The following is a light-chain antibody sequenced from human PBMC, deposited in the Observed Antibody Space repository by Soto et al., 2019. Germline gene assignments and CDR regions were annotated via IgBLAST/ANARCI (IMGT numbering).Light chain of an antibody. CDR1: RSVLYSSNNKNY. J-gene: IGKJ4*01. V-gene: IGKV4-1*01. Sequence: DIVMTQSPDSLAVSLGERATINCKSGRSVLYSSNNKNYLAWYQQKPGQPPKLLMHWASTRESGVPDRFSGSGSGTDFTLTISSLQAEDVAVYYCQQYYTTPLTFGGGTKVEIK. CDR3: QQYYTTPLT. CDR2: WAS.